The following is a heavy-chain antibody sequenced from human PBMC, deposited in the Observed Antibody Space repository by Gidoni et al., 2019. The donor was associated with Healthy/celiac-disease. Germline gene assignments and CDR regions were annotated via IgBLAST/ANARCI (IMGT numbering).Heavy chain of an antibody. CDR3: ARGEDYYDSSSYSPGWFDP. CDR2: INWNGGST. J-gene: IGHJ5*02. D-gene: IGHD3-22*01. V-gene: IGHV3-20*01. Sequence: EVQLVESGGGVVGPVGSLRLSWVASGSTFDDYCMSWVRQAPGKGLELVSGINWNGGSTGYADSVKGRFTIARDNAKNSLYLQMNSLRAEDTALYHCARGEDYYDSSSYSPGWFDPWGQGTLVTVSS. CDR1: GSTFDDYC.